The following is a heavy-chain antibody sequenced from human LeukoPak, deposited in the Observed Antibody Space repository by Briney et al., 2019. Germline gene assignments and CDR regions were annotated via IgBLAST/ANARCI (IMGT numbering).Heavy chain of an antibody. Sequence: ASVKVSCKASGYTFISYGINWVRQAPGQRLEWLGGINAGNGNTKYSQNFQGRVTLTGDTSATTASMEMNSLRSEDTALYYCARGRWSATTASYYLDFWGLGTLVTVSS. CDR2: INAGNGNT. V-gene: IGHV1-3*01. CDR3: ARGRWSATTASYYLDF. CDR1: GYTFISYG. D-gene: IGHD2-21*02. J-gene: IGHJ4*02.